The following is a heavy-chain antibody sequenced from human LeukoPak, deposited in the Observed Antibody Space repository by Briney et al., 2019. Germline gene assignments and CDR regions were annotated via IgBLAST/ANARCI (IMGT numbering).Heavy chain of an antibody. CDR1: GFTFSSYA. V-gene: IGHV3-30-3*01. CDR2: ISYDGSNK. J-gene: IGHJ4*02. CDR3: AKAVTSGSGSPYPFDS. D-gene: IGHD3-10*01. Sequence: GGSLRLSCAASGFTFSSYAMHWVRQAPGKGLEWVAVISYDGSNKYYADSVKGRFTISRDNSKNTLYLQMNSLRAEDTAVYHCAKAVTSGSGSPYPFDSWGQGILVAVSS.